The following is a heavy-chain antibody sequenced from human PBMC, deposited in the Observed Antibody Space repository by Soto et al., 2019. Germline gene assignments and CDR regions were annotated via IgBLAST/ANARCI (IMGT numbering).Heavy chain of an antibody. CDR3: ASHYSSGYYEVDY. V-gene: IGHV1-69*01. CDR2: IIPMFGAP. CDR1: GGTFRSNG. Sequence: QVQLVQSGAEVKKPGSSVKVSCKASGGTFRSNGISWVRQAPGQGLEWMGGIIPMFGAPNYARKFADRVRITADESTATSYMELRSLRYEDTALYYCASHYSSGYYEVDYWGQGTQVTVSA. J-gene: IGHJ4*02. D-gene: IGHD3-22*01.